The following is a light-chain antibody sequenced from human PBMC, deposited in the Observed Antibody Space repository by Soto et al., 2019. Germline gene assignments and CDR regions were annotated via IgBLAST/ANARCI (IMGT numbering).Light chain of an antibody. Sequence: IESTQSPGTVSLSPGERATLSCRASQSGSSSYLAWYQQRPGQAPRLLIFGASTRATGIPDRVSGSGSVTVFTLTISRLEPEDSAVYFCQHYGSSKWTFGQLTFGQGTKVEI. J-gene: IGKJ1*01. V-gene: IGKV3-20*01. CDR3: QHYGSSKWTFGQLT. CDR2: GAS. CDR1: QSGSSSY.